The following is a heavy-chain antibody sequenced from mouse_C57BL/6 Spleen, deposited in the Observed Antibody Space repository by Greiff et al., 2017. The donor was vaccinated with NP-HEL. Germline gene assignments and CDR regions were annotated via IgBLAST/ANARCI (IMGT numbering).Heavy chain of an antibody. CDR3: ARSYDYDDWYFDV. V-gene: IGHV1-85*01. D-gene: IGHD2-4*01. J-gene: IGHJ1*03. CDR1: GYTFTSYD. CDR2: IYPRDGST. Sequence: VKLMESGPELVKPGASVKLSCKASGYTFTSYDINWVKQRPGQGLEWIGWIYPRDGSTKYNEKFKGKATLTVDTSSSTAYMELHSLTSEDSAVYFCARSYDYDDWYFDVWGTGTTVTVSS.